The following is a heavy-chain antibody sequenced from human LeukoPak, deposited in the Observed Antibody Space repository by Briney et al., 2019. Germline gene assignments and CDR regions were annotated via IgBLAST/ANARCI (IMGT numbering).Heavy chain of an antibody. CDR1: GGSISSSSYY. CDR2: IYYSGST. Sequence: PSETLSLTCTVSGGSISSSSYYWGWIRQPPGKGLEWIGSIYYSGSTYYNPSLKSPVTISVDTSKNQFSLKLSSVTAADTAVYYCARDDDQAYYYGSGPNWGQGTLVTVSS. J-gene: IGHJ4*02. D-gene: IGHD3-10*01. CDR3: ARDDDQAYYYGSGPN. V-gene: IGHV4-39*07.